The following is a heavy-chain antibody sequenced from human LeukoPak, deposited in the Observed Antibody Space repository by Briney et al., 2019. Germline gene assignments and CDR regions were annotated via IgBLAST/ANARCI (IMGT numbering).Heavy chain of an antibody. CDR3: AKGQRPLRHTIAALPLDY. CDR2: ISVGGGDT. Sequence: GGSLRLSCEASGCIFSSYVMGWVRQAPGKGLEWVSSISVGGGDTFTADSVKGRFTITRENSKNTLYLQMMGLRVEDTAIYYCAKGQRPLRHTIAALPLDYWGQGTLVTVSS. V-gene: IGHV3-23*01. CDR1: GCIFSSYV. D-gene: IGHD6-6*01. J-gene: IGHJ4*02.